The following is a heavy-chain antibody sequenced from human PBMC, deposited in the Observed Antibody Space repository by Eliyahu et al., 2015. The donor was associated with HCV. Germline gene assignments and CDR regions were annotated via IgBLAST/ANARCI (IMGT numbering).Heavy chain of an antibody. CDR2: IKRDGSRT. V-gene: IGHV3-74*01. CDR3: TRGKDCSGGSCFGFYYYGFDV. J-gene: IGHJ6*02. CDR1: GFTFXDYW. D-gene: IGHD2-15*01. Sequence: EEQLVESGGGLVQPGGSLRLSXTVSGFTFXDYWMHXVRQTPGKGLVWASRIKRDGSRTDYADSVKGRFTISRDNSKNTLYLQMNSLRAEDTAMYFCTRGKDCSGGSCFGFYYYGFDVWGQGTTVTVSS.